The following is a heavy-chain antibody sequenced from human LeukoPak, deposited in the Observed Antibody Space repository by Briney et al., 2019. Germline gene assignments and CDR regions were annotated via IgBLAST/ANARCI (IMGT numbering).Heavy chain of an antibody. CDR3: TTDRGTMIVVDTFDY. J-gene: IGHJ4*02. CDR1: GFTFSSYS. CDR2: ITSSGRYI. V-gene: IGHV3-21*03. D-gene: IGHD3-22*01. Sequence: GGSLRLSCAASGFTFSSYSMSWVRQAPGKGLEWVSSITSSGRYIYYADSVKGRFTISRDNSENSLYLQMNSLKTEDTAVYYCTTDRGTMIVVDTFDYWGQGTLVTVSS.